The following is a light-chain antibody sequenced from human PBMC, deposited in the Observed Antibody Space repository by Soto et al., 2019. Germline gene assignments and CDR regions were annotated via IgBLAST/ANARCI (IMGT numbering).Light chain of an antibody. V-gene: IGKV3-20*01. Sequence: EIVLTQSPGTLSLSPGDRATLSCRASQSLWSSYLAWYQQKPGQAPRLLIFGESSRATGIPDRFSGSGSGTDFTLTINRLEPEDFAVYYCQQYGTSSWTFGQGTKVEIK. CDR3: QQYGTSSWT. CDR2: GES. J-gene: IGKJ1*01. CDR1: QSLWSSY.